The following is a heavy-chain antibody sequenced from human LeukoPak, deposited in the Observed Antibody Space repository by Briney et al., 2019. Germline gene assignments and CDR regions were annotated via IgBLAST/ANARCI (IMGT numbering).Heavy chain of an antibody. CDR3: ALAYSSSWYFNADYYYGMDV. Sequence: ASVKVSCKASGYTFTSYDINWVRQATGQGLEWMGWMNPNSGNTGYAQKFQGRVTMTRNTSISTAYMELSSLRSEDTAVYYCALAYSSSWYFNADYYYGMDVWGQGTTVTVSS. V-gene: IGHV1-8*01. CDR1: GYTFTSYD. J-gene: IGHJ6*02. D-gene: IGHD6-13*01. CDR2: MNPNSGNT.